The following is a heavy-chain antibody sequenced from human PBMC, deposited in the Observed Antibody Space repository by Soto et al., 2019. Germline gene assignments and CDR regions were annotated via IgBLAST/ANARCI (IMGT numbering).Heavy chain of an antibody. Sequence: SETLSLTCTVSGVTVSSDAYYWSWIRQPPGKGLEWIRNIYHTGSTYYSPSLKSRVDISLDKSKNQFSLWLSSVTAADTAVYYCARYRFSGSRWSKFDYWGQGTLVTVSS. V-gene: IGHV4-31*03. CDR2: IYHTGST. J-gene: IGHJ4*02. CDR1: GVTVSSDAYY. CDR3: ARYRFSGSRWSKFDY. D-gene: IGHD6-13*01.